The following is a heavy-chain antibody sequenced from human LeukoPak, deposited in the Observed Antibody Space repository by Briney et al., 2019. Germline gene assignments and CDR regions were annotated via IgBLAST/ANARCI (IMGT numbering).Heavy chain of an antibody. Sequence: GGSLRLSCAASGFTFSDYYMSWIRQAPGKGLEWVSYISSSGSTIYYADSVRGRFTISRDNAKNSLYLLMNSLRADDTAVYYCARTKAPDYVWGSYASPTYYFDYWGQGTLVTVSS. CDR3: ARTKAPDYVWGSYASPTYYFDY. D-gene: IGHD3-16*01. CDR1: GFTFSDYY. V-gene: IGHV3-11*01. CDR2: ISSSGSTI. J-gene: IGHJ4*02.